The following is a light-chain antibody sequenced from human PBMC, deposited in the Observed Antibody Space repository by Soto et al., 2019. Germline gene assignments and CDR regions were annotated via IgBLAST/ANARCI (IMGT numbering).Light chain of an antibody. Sequence: QSVLTQPASVSGSPGQSITMSCTGTSSDVGGYNYVSWYQQHPGKAPKLMIFDVSNRPSGVSKRFSGSKSGNTDSLAISGLQAEDEADYYCSSYTSSSTYVFGTGTKVTVL. V-gene: IGLV2-14*03. J-gene: IGLJ1*01. CDR3: SSYTSSSTYV. CDR1: SSDVGGYNY. CDR2: DVS.